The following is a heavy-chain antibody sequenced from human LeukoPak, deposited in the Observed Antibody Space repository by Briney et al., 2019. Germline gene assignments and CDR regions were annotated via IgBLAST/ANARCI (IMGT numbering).Heavy chain of an antibody. CDR3: AKPAGWYYDSSGYFNY. D-gene: IGHD3-22*01. J-gene: IGHJ4*02. V-gene: IGHV3-23*01. Sequence: GGSLRLSCAASGFTFSSYAMNWVRQAPGKGLEWVSGISGSGTNTYYADSVKGRFTISRDNSKNTLYLQMNSLRAEDTAVYYCAKPAGWYYDSSGYFNYWGQGILVTVSS. CDR2: ISGSGTNT. CDR1: GFTFSSYA.